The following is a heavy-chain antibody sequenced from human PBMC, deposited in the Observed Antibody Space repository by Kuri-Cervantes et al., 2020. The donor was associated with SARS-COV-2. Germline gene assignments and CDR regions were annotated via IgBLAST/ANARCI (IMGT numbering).Heavy chain of an antibody. V-gene: IGHV4-39*01. Sequence: SETLSLTCTVSGGSISGVGYYWGWIRQPPGKGLEWIGSLYHSGSYNYSESTYYSPSLKSRVTISVDTSKNQLSLKVTSVTAADTALYYCARSVVGEQHTNWFDPWGQGTLVTVSS. J-gene: IGHJ5*02. CDR2: LYHSGSYNYSEST. CDR1: GGSISGVGYY. CDR3: ARSVVGEQHTNWFDP. D-gene: IGHD2-2*01.